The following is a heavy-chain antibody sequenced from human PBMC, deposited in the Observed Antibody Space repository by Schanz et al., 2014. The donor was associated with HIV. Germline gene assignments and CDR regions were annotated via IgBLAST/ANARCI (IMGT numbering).Heavy chain of an antibody. V-gene: IGHV3-21*01. CDR2: ISSNTNYI. Sequence: VHLVESGGGLVKPGGSLRLSCAASGLSFNDAWMTWVRQAPGKGLEWISSISSNTNYINYADSVKGRFTISRDNAKNSLYLQMNSLRFADTAVYYCVRGDTGFEYWGQGTLVTVS. CDR1: GLSFNDAW. CDR3: VRGDTGFEY. D-gene: IGHD5-18*01. J-gene: IGHJ4*02.